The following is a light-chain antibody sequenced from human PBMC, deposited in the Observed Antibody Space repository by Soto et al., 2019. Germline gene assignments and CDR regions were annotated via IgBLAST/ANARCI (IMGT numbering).Light chain of an antibody. V-gene: IGKV3-20*01. Sequence: DIVLTQSPGTLSLSPGERATISCRASQSVSGTYLAWYQQKPGEAPRVLIYGASIRAAGIPERFSGSGSGTTFSLTITSLEPEDFAVYYYQLYGSARRYTFGQGTKLEIK. CDR3: QLYGSARRYT. CDR1: QSVSGTY. CDR2: GAS. J-gene: IGKJ2*01.